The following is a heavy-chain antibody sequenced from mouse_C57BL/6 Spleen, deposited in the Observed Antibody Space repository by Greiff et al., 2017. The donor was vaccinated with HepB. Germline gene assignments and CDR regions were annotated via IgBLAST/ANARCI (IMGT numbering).Heavy chain of an antibody. CDR1: GYTFTDYN. CDR3: ARVIYYVYGACFAY. J-gene: IGHJ3*01. Sequence: VQLQQSGPELVKPGASVKMSCKASGYTFTDYNMHWVKQSHGKSLEWIGYINPNNGGTSYNQKFKGKATLTVNKSSSTAYMELRSLTSEDSAVYYCARVIYYVYGACFAYWGQGTLVTVSA. D-gene: IGHD2-2*01. V-gene: IGHV1-22*01. CDR2: INPNNGGT.